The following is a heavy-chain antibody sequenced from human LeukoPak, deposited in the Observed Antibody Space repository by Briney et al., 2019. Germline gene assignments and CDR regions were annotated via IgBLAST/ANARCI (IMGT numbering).Heavy chain of an antibody. D-gene: IGHD2-2*01. CDR1: GFTFSSYG. J-gene: IGHJ5*02. Sequence: GGSLRLSCAASGFTFSSYGMSWVRQAPGKGLERVANIKQDGSEKYYVDSVRGRFTISRDNDKNSLYLQMNSLRAEDTAVYYCARDRDLGYCSSTSCHNWFDPWGQGTLVTVSS. V-gene: IGHV3-7*01. CDR2: IKQDGSEK. CDR3: ARDRDLGYCSSTSCHNWFDP.